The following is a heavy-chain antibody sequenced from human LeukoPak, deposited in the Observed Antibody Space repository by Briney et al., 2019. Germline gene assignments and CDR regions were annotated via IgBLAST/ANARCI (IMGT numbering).Heavy chain of an antibody. CDR1: GGSFSGYY. CDR3: ALTAMATYYFDY. J-gene: IGHJ4*02. D-gene: IGHD5-18*01. V-gene: IGHV4-34*01. Sequence: SETLSLTCAVYGGSFSGYYWSWIRQPPGKGLEWIGEINHSGSTNYNPSLKSRVTISVDTSKNQFSLKLSSVTAADTAVYYCALTAMATYYFDYWGQGTQVTVSS. CDR2: INHSGST.